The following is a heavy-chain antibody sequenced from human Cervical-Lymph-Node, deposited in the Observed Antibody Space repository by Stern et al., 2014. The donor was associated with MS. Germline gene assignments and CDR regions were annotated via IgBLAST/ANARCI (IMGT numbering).Heavy chain of an antibody. CDR2: IWYDGTNE. CDR3: ARVLGYGDYDYLDY. D-gene: IGHD4-17*01. CDR1: GFTFHRHG. J-gene: IGHJ4*01. V-gene: IGHV3-33*01. Sequence: QVQLVESGGGVVQPGRSLRLSCAASGFTFHRHGLHWVRPAPGKGLEWLAVIWYDGTNEKYADSVKGRFTISRDNSMNTLFLEMSSLRAEDTAVYYCARVLGYGDYDYLDYWGHGTLVTVSS.